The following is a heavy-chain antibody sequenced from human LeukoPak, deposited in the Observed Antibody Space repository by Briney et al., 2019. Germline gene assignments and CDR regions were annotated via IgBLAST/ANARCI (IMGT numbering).Heavy chain of an antibody. Sequence: PGGSLRLSCAASGFTFSSYSMNWGRQAPGKGLELVSYISSSSSTIYYADSGKRRFTISRDNAKNSLYLQMNSMRAEDTAVYYCASLWYGDYGSYWGQGTLVTVSS. CDR2: ISSSSSTI. D-gene: IGHD4-17*01. CDR3: ASLWYGDYGSY. J-gene: IGHJ4*02. CDR1: GFTFSSYS. V-gene: IGHV3-48*01.